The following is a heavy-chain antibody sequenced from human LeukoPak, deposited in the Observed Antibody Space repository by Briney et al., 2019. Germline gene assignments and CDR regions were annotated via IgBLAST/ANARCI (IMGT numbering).Heavy chain of an antibody. CDR1: GYIFTGYY. CDR2: INPNTGDT. V-gene: IGHV1-2*02. Sequence: ASVKVSRKASGYIFTGYYIHWVRQAPGQGLEWMGWINPNTGDTTYAQKFQGRVTMNRDTSIRTAYMELSGLRVDDTAVYYCARDGDTDGGMDVWGQGTTVTVSS. J-gene: IGHJ6*02. D-gene: IGHD2-21*01. CDR3: ARDGDTDGGMDV.